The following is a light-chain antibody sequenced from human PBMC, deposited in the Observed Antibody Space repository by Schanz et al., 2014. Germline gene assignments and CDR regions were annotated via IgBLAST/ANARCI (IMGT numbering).Light chain of an antibody. V-gene: IGKV3D-20*02. J-gene: IGKJ4*01. CDR1: QSVSSNY. CDR2: GAF. CDR3: QQRYNWPLT. Sequence: EIVLTQSPGTLSLSPGERATLSCKASQSVSSNYLAWYQQRPGQAPRLLIYGAFTRATAIPDRFSGSGSGTDFTLTISRLEPEDFAVYYCQQRYNWPLTFGGGTKVEIK.